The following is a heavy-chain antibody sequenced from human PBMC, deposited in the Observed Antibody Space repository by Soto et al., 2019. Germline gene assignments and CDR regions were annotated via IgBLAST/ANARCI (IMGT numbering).Heavy chain of an antibody. J-gene: IGHJ4*02. CDR2: IKQDGSEK. CDR3: ARVFNDGSESDYRPIDY. D-gene: IGHD3-10*01. Sequence: DVQLVESGGGLVQPGGSLRLSCVVSGVTFSNYWMSWVRQAPGKGLEWVANIKQDGSEKKYVGSVKGRFTISRDNAMNSLYLQMNTLRAEDTAMYYCARVFNDGSESDYRPIDYWCKGTMVTVSS. V-gene: IGHV3-7*05. CDR1: GVTFSNYW.